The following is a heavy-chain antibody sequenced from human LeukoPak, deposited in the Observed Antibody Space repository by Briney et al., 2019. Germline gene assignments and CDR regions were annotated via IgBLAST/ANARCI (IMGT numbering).Heavy chain of an antibody. CDR3: TRAGDGVTPMVRGVIDYYYYGMDV. V-gene: IGHV3-49*03. D-gene: IGHD3-10*01. J-gene: IGHJ6*02. CDR2: IRSKAYGGTT. CDR1: GFTFGDYA. Sequence: GGSLRLSCAASGFTFGDYAMSWFRQAPGKGLEWVGFIRSKAYGGTTEYAASVKGRFTISRDDSKSIAYLQMNSLKTEDTAVYYCTRAGDGVTPMVRGVIDYYYYGMDVWGQGTTVTVSS.